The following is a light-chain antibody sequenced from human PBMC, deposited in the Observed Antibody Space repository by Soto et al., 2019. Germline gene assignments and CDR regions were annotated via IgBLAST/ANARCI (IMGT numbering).Light chain of an antibody. CDR3: CSYAGSSTPYV. Sequence: QLVLTQPASVSGSPGQSITISCTGTSSDVGSYNLVSWYQQHPGKAPKLMIYEGSKRPSGVSNRFPGSKSGNTASLTISGLQAEDEADYYCCSYAGSSTPYVFGTGTKLTVL. CDR2: EGS. V-gene: IGLV2-23*01. CDR1: SSDVGSYNL. J-gene: IGLJ1*01.